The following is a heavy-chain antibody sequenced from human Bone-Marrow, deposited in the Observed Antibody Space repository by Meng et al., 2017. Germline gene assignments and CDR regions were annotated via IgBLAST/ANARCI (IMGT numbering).Heavy chain of an antibody. CDR3: AREVDYPPPGFTLDI. Sequence: GSLRLSCTVSGCSISSSSYYWCWIRQPPGKGLEWIGSIYYSGRAYYNLSLKSRVTISVDTSKNQFSLKLSSVTAADTAVYYCAREVDYPPPGFTLDIWGQGTMVTVSS. CDR2: IYYSGRA. V-gene: IGHV4-39*07. CDR1: GCSISSSSYY. D-gene: IGHD5-12*01. J-gene: IGHJ3*02.